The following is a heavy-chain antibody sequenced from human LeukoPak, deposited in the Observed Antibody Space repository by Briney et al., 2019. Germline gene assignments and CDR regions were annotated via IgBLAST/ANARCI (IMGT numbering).Heavy chain of an antibody. Sequence: SVKVSCKASGFTFTSSAVQWVRQARGQRLEWIGWIVVGSGNTNYAQKFQERATITRDMSTSTAYMELSSLRSEDTAVYYCAAEYSSGWWGEYWGQGTLVTVSS. V-gene: IGHV1-58*01. CDR1: GFTFTSSA. CDR2: IVVGSGNT. CDR3: AAEYSSGWWGEY. D-gene: IGHD6-19*01. J-gene: IGHJ4*02.